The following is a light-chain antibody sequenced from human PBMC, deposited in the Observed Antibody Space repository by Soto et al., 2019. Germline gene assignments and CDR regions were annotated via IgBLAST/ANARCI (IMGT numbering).Light chain of an antibody. CDR3: QQCGILP. CDR1: QRGSSSY. J-gene: IGKJ4*01. Sequence: EIVLTQSPGTLSLSPGERATLSCRASQRGSSSYLARYQQNPGQAPRPLIYGASSMATSSPDRFSGSGCGTCISLTSSRLEPEEFAVYYCQQCGILPFCRGTKVEIK. V-gene: IGKV3-20*01. CDR2: GAS.